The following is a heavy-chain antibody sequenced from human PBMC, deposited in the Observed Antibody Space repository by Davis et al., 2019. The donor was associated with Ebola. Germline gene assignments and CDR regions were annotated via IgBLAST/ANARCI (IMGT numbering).Heavy chain of an antibody. CDR1: GGSISSGDYY. V-gene: IGHV4-30-4*01. CDR3: ARLRFLEWFDY. D-gene: IGHD3-3*01. Sequence: SETLSLTCTVSGGSISSGDYYWSWIRQPPGKGLEWIGYIYYSGSTYYNPSLKSRVTISVDTSKNQFSLKLSSVSAADTAVYYGARLRFLEWFDYWGQGTLVTVSS. J-gene: IGHJ4*02. CDR2: IYYSGST.